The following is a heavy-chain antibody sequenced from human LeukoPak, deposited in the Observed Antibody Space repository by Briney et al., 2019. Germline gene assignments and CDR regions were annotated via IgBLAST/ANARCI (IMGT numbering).Heavy chain of an antibody. CDR2: ISSSSSTI. Sequence: PGGSLRLSCAASGFTFSSYSMNWVRQAPGKGLEWVSYISSSSSTIYYADSVKGRSTISRDNAKNSLYLQMNSLRAEDTAVYYCARDGVWGGAPLDVWGKGTTVTVSS. CDR1: GFTFSSYS. V-gene: IGHV3-48*01. J-gene: IGHJ6*04. D-gene: IGHD3-10*01. CDR3: ARDGVWGGAPLDV.